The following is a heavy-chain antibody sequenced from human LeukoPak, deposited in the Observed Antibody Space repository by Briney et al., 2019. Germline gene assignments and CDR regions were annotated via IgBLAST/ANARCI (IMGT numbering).Heavy chain of an antibody. CDR1: GFTVSSNY. CDR2: ISGSGGST. Sequence: GGSLRLSCAASGFTVSSNYMSWVRQAPGKGLEWVSAISGSGGSTYYADSVKGRFTISRDNSKNTLYLQMNSLRAEDTAVYYCAKKTLYDFWSGYYYYFDYWGQGTLVTVSS. D-gene: IGHD3-3*01. CDR3: AKKTLYDFWSGYYYYFDY. J-gene: IGHJ4*02. V-gene: IGHV3-23*01.